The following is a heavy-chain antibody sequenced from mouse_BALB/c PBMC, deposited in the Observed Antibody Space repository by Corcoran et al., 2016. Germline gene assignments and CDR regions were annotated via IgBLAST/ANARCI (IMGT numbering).Heavy chain of an antibody. CDR3: AREPYAMDY. CDR2: INTYTGEP. Sequence: QIQLVQSGPELKKPEETVKISCKASGYTFTNYGMNWVKQAPGKGLKWMGWINTYTGEPTYADDFKGRFAFSLETSASTAYLQINNLKNEGTATYFCAREPYAMDYWGQGTSVTVSS. J-gene: IGHJ4*01. D-gene: IGHD6-1*01. CDR1: GYTFTNYG. V-gene: IGHV9-3-1*01.